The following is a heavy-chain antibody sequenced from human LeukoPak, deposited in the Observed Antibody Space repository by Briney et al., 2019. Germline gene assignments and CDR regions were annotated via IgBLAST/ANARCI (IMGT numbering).Heavy chain of an antibody. CDR1: GFTFDDYG. J-gene: IGHJ1*01. V-gene: IGHV3-20*04. CDR3: ARSDYDSSGYYRTHFQH. CDR2: INWNGGST. D-gene: IGHD3-22*01. Sequence: PGGSLRLSCAASGFTFDDYGMSWVRQAPGKGLEWVSGINWNGGSTGYADSVEGRFTISRDNAKNSLYLQMNSLRAEDTALYYCARSDYDSSGYYRTHFQHWGQGTLVTVSS.